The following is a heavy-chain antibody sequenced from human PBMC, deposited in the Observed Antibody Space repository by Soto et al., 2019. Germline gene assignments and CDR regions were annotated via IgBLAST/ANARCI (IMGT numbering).Heavy chain of an antibody. D-gene: IGHD5-12*01. V-gene: IGHV4-30-2*01. J-gene: IGHJ3*02. CDR1: GGSISSGGYS. CDR2: IYHSGST. Sequence: PSETLSLTCAVSGGSISSGGYSWSWIRQPPGKGLEWIGYIYHSGSTYYNPSLKSRVTISVDRSKNQFSLKLSSVTAADTAVHYCARGGRWLQLMAVDIWGQGIMVAVSS. CDR3: ARGGRWLQLMAVDI.